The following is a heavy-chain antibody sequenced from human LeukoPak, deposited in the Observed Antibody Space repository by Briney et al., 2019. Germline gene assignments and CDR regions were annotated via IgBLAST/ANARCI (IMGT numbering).Heavy chain of an antibody. Sequence: SVKVSCKASGGTFSGYAISWVRQAPGQGLEWMGGIIPIFGTATYAQKFQGRVTITADESTSTAYMELSSLRSEDTAVYYCAREAFSSSSWYPGAFDPWGQGTLVTVSS. CDR2: IIPIFGTA. CDR1: GGTFSGYA. V-gene: IGHV1-69*13. J-gene: IGHJ5*02. D-gene: IGHD6-13*01. CDR3: AREAFSSSSWYPGAFDP.